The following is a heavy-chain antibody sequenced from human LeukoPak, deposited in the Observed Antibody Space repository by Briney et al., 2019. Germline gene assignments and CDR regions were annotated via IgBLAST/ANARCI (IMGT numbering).Heavy chain of an antibody. V-gene: IGHV3-7*01. CDR2: IKEDGSET. Sequence: GGSLRLSCAASGFTFSSYAMSWVRQVPGKGLECLATIKEDGSETYYADSVKGRFTISRDNPKNLLFLQINSLRVENTAVYYCARETPRRGETRDGYRWGQGTVVTVSS. J-gene: IGHJ4*02. CDR1: GFTFSSYA. D-gene: IGHD5-24*01. CDR3: ARETPRRGETRDGYR.